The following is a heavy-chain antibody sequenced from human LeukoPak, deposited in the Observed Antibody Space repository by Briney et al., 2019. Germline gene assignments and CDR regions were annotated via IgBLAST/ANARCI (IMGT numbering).Heavy chain of an antibody. CDR1: GFTFSSYA. CDR2: ISYDGSNK. Sequence: PGGSLRLSCAASGFTFSSYAMHWVRQAPGKGLEWVAVISYDGSNKYYADSVKGRFTISRDNSKNTLYLQMNSLRAEDTAVYYCAREDKIAVADYYYYGMDVWGQGTTVTVSS. V-gene: IGHV3-30-3*01. CDR3: AREDKIAVADYYYYGMDV. D-gene: IGHD6-19*01. J-gene: IGHJ6*02.